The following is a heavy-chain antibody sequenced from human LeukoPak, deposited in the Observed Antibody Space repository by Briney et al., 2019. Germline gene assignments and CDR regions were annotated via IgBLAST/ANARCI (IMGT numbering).Heavy chain of an antibody. V-gene: IGHV1-69*04. CDR2: IIPILGIA. J-gene: IGHJ5*02. D-gene: IGHD6-13*01. Sequence: SVKVSCKASGGTFSSYAISWVRQAPGQGLEWMGRIIPILGIANYAQKFQGRVTITADKSTSTAYMELSSLRSEDTAVYYCARARGLAAAPGWFDLWGQGTLVTVSS. CDR1: GGTFSSYA. CDR3: ARARGLAAAPGWFDL.